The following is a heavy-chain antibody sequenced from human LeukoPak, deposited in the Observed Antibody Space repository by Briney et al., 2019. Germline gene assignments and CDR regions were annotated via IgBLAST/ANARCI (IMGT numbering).Heavy chain of an antibody. V-gene: IGHV4-31*03. Sequence: SQTLSFTCTVSGGSISSGGYYWSWIRQHPGKGLEWIGYIYYSGSTYYNPSLKSRVTISVDTSKNQFSLKLSSVTAADTAVYYCARGRNCSGGSCRKLYFDYWGQGTLVTVSS. D-gene: IGHD2-15*01. CDR3: ARGRNCSGGSCRKLYFDY. CDR1: GGSISSGGYY. J-gene: IGHJ4*02. CDR2: IYYSGST.